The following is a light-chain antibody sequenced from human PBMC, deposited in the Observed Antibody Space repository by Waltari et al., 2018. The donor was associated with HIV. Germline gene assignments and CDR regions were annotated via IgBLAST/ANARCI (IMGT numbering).Light chain of an antibody. J-gene: IGKJ1*01. CDR1: QSIRNY. CDR3: LQYDNLWT. CDR2: DAS. Sequence: DIAVTQPPSTLTAYVGDTVSLTCRASQSIRNYLAWYQQKPGRAPQLLNSDASSLESGVPSRFSGSGSGTVFTLTISSLQPDDFATYYCLQYDNLWTFGQGTKVE. V-gene: IGKV1-5*03.